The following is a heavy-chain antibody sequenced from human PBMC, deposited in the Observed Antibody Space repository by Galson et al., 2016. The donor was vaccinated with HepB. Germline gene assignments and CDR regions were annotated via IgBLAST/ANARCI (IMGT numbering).Heavy chain of an antibody. CDR3: ARDRVMVRGVIGY. CDR2: INTYTGNA. CDR1: GYTFTTFG. Sequence: SVKVSCKASGYTFTTFGINWVRQAPGQGLEWMGWINTYTGNANYAQKFQGRVNMTTDTSTSTIYMEVKSLSSDDTAVYYCARDRVMVRGVIGYWGQGTLVTISS. D-gene: IGHD3-10*01. V-gene: IGHV1-18*01. J-gene: IGHJ4*02.